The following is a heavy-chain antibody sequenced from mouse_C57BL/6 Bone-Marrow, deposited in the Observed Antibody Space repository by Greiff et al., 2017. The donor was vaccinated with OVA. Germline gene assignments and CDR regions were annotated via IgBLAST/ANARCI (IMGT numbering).Heavy chain of an antibody. V-gene: IGHV5-6*01. CDR1: GFTFSSYG. J-gene: IGHJ3*01. D-gene: IGHD2-5*01. Sequence: EVQLVESGGDLVKPGGSLKLSCAASGFTFSSYGMSWVRQTPDKRLEWVATISSGGSYTYYPDSVKGRFTISRDNAKNTLYLQMSSLKSEDTAMYDCARRPYSNYEGAWFAYWGQGTLVTVSA. CDR2: ISSGGSYT. CDR3: ARRPYSNYEGAWFAY.